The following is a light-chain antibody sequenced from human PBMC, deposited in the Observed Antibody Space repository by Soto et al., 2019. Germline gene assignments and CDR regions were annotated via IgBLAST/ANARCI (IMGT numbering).Light chain of an antibody. CDR1: QSISSY. CDR2: AAS. V-gene: IGKV1-39*01. J-gene: IGKJ1*01. CDR3: QQSYRTRT. Sequence: DIQMTQSPSSLSASVGDRVTITCRASQSISSYLDWYQQKPGKAPKLLIYAASSLQSGVPSMFSGSGSGTDFTLTISSLQPEDFATYYYQQSYRTRTFGQGTKVEIK.